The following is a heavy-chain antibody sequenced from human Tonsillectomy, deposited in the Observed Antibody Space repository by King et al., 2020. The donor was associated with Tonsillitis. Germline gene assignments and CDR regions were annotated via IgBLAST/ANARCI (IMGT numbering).Heavy chain of an antibody. CDR2: ISYDGSNK. CDR3: ARGSVVGETFGNYV. Sequence: VQLVESGGGVVQPGRSLRLSCAASGFSFSSYAMHWVRQAPGKGLEWVAVISYDGSNKYYADSVKGRFTISRDNSKNTRYLQMNSLRAEDTAVYYCARGSVVGETFGNYVWGQGTLVTVSS. J-gene: IGHJ4*02. D-gene: IGHD1-26*01. CDR1: GFSFSSYA. V-gene: IGHV3-30*04.